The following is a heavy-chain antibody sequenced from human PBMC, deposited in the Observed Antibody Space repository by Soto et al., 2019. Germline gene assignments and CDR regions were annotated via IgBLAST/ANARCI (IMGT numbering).Heavy chain of an antibody. CDR2: ISDSGST. Sequence: EVQLLESGGGLVQPGGSLRLSCAASGFSLNNYAMNWVRQAPGQGLEWVSTISDSGSTYYADSVKGRFTISRDNSKNTLYLQMKSLRAEDTAVYFCAKDVGGHYCTPPSCLYFFHSWGRGTLVTVSS. J-gene: IGHJ4*02. CDR3: AKDVGGHYCTPPSCLYFFHS. D-gene: IGHD2-8*01. CDR1: GFSLNNYA. V-gene: IGHV3-23*01.